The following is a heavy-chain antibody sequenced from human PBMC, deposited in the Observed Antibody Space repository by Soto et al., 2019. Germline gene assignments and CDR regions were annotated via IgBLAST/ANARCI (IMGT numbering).Heavy chain of an antibody. D-gene: IGHD2-2*01. Sequence: QVQLVESGGGVVQPGRSLRLSCAASGFTFSSYGMHWVRQAPGKGLEWVAVIWYDGSNKYYADSVKGRFTISRDNSKNTLYLQMNSLRAEDTAVYYCARDRCSSTSCYVVSRGFSSGWYVFDYWGQGTLVNVSS. CDR3: ARDRCSSTSCYVVSRGFSSGWYVFDY. CDR2: IWYDGSNK. J-gene: IGHJ4*02. CDR1: GFTFSSYG. V-gene: IGHV3-33*01.